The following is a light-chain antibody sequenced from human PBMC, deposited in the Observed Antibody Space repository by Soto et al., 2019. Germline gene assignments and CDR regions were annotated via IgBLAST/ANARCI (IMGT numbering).Light chain of an antibody. J-gene: IGKJ1*01. V-gene: IGKV3-15*01. Sequence: EIVMTQSPATLSVSPGDRAALSCRASQSAGSNLAWYQQKPGQAPRLLIYGASTRATGIPARFSGSGSGTEFTLTISSLQSEDFAIYFCQQYNNWPPDRTFGQGTKVEIK. CDR3: QQYNNWPPDRT. CDR1: QSAGSN. CDR2: GAS.